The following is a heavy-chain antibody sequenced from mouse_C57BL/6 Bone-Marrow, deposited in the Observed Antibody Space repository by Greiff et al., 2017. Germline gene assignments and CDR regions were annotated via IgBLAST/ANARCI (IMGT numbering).Heavy chain of an antibody. J-gene: IGHJ2*01. D-gene: IGHD2-5*01. V-gene: IGHV5-6*01. Sequence: EVQRVESGGDLVKPGGSLKLSCAASGFTFSSYGMSWVRQTPDKRLEWVATISSGGSYTYYPDSVKGRFTISRDNAKNTLYLQMSSLKSEDTAMYYCARRYSKRGYYFDYWGQGTTLAVSS. CDR1: GFTFSSYG. CDR2: ISSGGSYT. CDR3: ARRYSKRGYYFDY.